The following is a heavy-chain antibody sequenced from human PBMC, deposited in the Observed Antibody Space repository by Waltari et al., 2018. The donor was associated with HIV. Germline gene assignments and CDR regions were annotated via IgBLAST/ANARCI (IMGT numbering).Heavy chain of an antibody. J-gene: IGHJ4*02. CDR3: TTDPPPYYYDTSGEGY. CDR2: IKSETDCGTT. D-gene: IGHD3-22*01. Sequence: EVQLVESGGGLVKPGGSLRLSCAASGFTFGKAWIDWVRRAHGRGRGWVGRIKSETDCGTTDYAAPVKGRFTISRDDSKNTLYLQMNSLKHEDTAVYYCTTDPPPYYYDTSGEGYWGQGTLVTVSS. CDR1: GFTFGKAW. V-gene: IGHV3-15*01.